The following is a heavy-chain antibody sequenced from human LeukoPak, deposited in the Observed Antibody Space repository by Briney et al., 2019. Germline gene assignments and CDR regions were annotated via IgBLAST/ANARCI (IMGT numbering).Heavy chain of an antibody. CDR1: GFTFRSYS. CDR3: VRDADWAFNY. J-gene: IGHJ4*02. CDR2: ITTSGTYT. D-gene: IGHD3-9*01. V-gene: IGHV3-21*04. Sequence: GGSLRLSCGASGFTFRSYSMHWVRQAPGKGLERVSSITTSGTYTYYADSVKGRFTISRDNAQNSLSLQMTSLRVEDTAVYYCVRDADWAFNYWGQGALVTVSS.